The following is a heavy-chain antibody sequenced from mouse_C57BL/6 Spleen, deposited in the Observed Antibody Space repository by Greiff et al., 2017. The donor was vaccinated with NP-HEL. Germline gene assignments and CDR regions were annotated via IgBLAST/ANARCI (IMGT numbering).Heavy chain of an antibody. V-gene: IGHV5-4*01. CDR1: GFTFSSYA. Sequence: EVKLVESGGGLVKPGGSLKLSCAASGFTFSSYAMSWVRQTPEKRLEWVATISDGGSYTYYPENVKGRFTISRDKAKNNLYLQMSHLKSEDTAKYYCARDSDIATDEANGRYFDVWGTGTTVTVSS. D-gene: IGHD1-1*01. CDR2: ISDGGSYT. J-gene: IGHJ1*03. CDR3: ARDSDIATDEANGRYFDV.